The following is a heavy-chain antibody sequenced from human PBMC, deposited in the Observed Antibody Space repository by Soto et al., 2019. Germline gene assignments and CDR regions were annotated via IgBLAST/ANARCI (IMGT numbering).Heavy chain of an antibody. CDR3: AALFGGSCYLKVCEKRGALDT. Sequence: SETLSLTRPVSGGCISRSRYYWGWIRQPPGKGLEWIGSIYYSGSTYYNPSLKSRVTISVDTAKNQFSLKLSSVTAADTAVYYCAALFGGSCYLKVCEKRGALDTWGQGTLVTVSS. D-gene: IGHD2-15*01. CDR2: IYYSGST. CDR1: GGCISRSRYY. J-gene: IGHJ5*02. V-gene: IGHV4-39*01.